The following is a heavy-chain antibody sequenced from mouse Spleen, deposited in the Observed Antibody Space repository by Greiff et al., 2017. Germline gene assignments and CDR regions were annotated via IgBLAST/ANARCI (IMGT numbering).Heavy chain of an antibody. J-gene: IGHJ3*01. Sequence: VQLQQSGPELVKPGASVKIPCKASGYTFTDYNMDWVKQSHGKSLEWIGDINHNNGGTIYNQKFKGKATLTVDKSSSTAYMELRSLTSEDTAVYYCAKLTQAWFAYWGQGTLVTVSA. D-gene: IGHD3-2*02. V-gene: IGHV1-18*01. CDR2: INHNNGGT. CDR1: GYTFTDYN. CDR3: AKLTQAWFAY.